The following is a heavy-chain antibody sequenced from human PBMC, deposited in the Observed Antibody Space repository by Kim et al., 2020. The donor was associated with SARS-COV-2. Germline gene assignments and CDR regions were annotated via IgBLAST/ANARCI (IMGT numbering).Heavy chain of an antibody. CDR2: ISSSSSYI. CDR1: GFTFSSYS. V-gene: IGHV3-21*01. D-gene: IGHD2-15*01. J-gene: IGHJ4*02. Sequence: GGSLRLSCAASGFTFSSYSMNWVRQAPGKGLEWVSSISSSSSYIYYADSVKGRFTISRDNAKNSLYLQMNSLRAEDTAVYYCASSALDGYSAGADYWGQGTLVTVSS. CDR3: ASSALDGYSAGADY.